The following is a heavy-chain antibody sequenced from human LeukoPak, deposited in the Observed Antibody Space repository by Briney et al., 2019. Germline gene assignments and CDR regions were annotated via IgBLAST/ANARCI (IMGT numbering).Heavy chain of an antibody. V-gene: IGHV3-30*04. J-gene: IGHJ3*02. CDR2: ISYDGSNK. CDR1: GFTFSSYA. D-gene: IGHD3-22*01. Sequence: GGSLRLSCAASGFTFSSYAMHWVRQAPGKGLEWVAVISYDGSNKYYADSVKGRFTISRDNSKNTLYLQMNSLRAEDTAVYYCARESSDGYYDSSGYGLGAFDIWGQGTMVTVSS. CDR3: ARESSDGYYDSSGYGLGAFDI.